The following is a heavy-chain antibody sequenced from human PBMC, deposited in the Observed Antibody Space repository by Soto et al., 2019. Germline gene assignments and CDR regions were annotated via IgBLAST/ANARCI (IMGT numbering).Heavy chain of an antibody. CDR3: ARGNNWCFF. V-gene: IGHV4-4*08. D-gene: IGHD1-20*01. J-gene: IGHJ4*02. CDR2: IYSTGYA. CDR1: GGSINHAF. Sequence: PSETLSLTCLVSGGSINHAFWNWIRHTPGKGLQWVGYIYSTGYAAYNPSLEARATISMDKSRNQVSLRLTSVTAEGTATYYCARGNNWCFFWRQGPPVTVS.